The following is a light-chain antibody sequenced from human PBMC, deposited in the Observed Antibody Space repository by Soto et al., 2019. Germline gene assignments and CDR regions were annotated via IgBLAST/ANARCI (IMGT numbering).Light chain of an antibody. J-gene: IGKJ1*01. CDR2: GAS. CDR1: QSVNKAY. V-gene: IGKV3-20*01. CDR3: QQYGSSPET. Sequence: ILLTESPGTRALSRGDRATLXXRGSQSVNKAYLVWYQVKPGQAPRRXIYGASSRATGIPDRFSGRGVGTDFTLTISRLEPEDFAVYYCQQYGSSPETFGQGTKVDIK.